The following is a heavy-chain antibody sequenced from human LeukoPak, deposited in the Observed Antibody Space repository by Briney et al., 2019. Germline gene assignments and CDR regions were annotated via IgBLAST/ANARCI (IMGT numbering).Heavy chain of an antibody. J-gene: IGHJ5*02. CDR3: ARLGYCSRTRCSGGWFDP. D-gene: IGHD2-2*01. CDR2: IYHSGST. V-gene: IGHV4-30-2*01. Sequence: SETLSLTCTVSGGSISSGGYYWSWIRQPPGKGLEWIGYIYHSGSTYYNPSLKSRVTISVDRSKNQFSLKLSSVTAADTAVYYCARLGYCSRTRCSGGWFDPWGQGTLVTVSS. CDR1: GGSISSGGYY.